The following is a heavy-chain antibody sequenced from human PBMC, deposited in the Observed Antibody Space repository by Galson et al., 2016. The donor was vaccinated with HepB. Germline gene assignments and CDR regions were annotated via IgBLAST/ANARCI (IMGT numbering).Heavy chain of an antibody. CDR2: ISYDGSNK. CDR3: ARDADIVKVPAAIRADY. J-gene: IGHJ4*02. V-gene: IGHV3-30*04. Sequence: SLRLSCAASGLTFRSYAMHWVRQAPGKGLEWVAVISYDGSNKYYADSVKGRFTISRDNSKNTLYLQMNSLRAEDTAVYYCARDADIVKVPAAIRADYWGQGTRVTVSS. CDR1: GLTFRSYA. D-gene: IGHD2-2*02.